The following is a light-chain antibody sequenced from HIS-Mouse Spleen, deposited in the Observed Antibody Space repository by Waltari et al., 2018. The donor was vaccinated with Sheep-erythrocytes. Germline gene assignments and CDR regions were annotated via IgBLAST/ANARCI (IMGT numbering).Light chain of an antibody. CDR3: CSYAGSYTWV. Sequence: QSALTQPRSVSGSTGQSVPISCTGTSSDVGCYNYFSWYQQHPGKAPKLMIYDVSKRPSGVPDRFSGSKSGNTASLTISGLQAEDEADYYCCSYAGSYTWVFGGGTKLTVL. CDR2: DVS. CDR1: SSDVGCYNY. J-gene: IGLJ3*02. V-gene: IGLV2-11*01.